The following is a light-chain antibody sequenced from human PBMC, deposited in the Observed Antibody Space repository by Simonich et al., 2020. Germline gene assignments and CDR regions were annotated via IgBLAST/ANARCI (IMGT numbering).Light chain of an antibody. V-gene: IGLV2-14*01. Sequence: QSALTQTASVSGSPGQSITISCTGTSSDVGGYNYVSWYQQHPGKAPKPMIYDVSKRPSGVSNRCSGSKSGNTASLTSSGLQAEDEADYYCSSYTSSSTWVFGGGTKLTVL. CDR3: SSYTSSSTWV. CDR1: SSDVGGYNY. J-gene: IGLJ3*02. CDR2: DVS.